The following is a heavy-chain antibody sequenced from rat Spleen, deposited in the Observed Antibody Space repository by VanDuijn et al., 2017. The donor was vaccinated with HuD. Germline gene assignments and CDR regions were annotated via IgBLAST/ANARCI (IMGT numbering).Heavy chain of an antibody. CDR2: LSYDGIST. Sequence: EVHLVESGGGLVQPGRSLKLSCAASGFTFQNYGMAWVRQAPTKGLEWVATLSYDGISTYYRDSVRGRFTISSDNAKTTLYLQMDSLRSEDTATYYCTRHDYSGVITNWFAYWGQGTLVTVSS. CDR1: GFTFQNYG. CDR3: TRHDYSGVITNWFAY. D-gene: IGHD4-4*01. V-gene: IGHV5-29*01. J-gene: IGHJ3*01.